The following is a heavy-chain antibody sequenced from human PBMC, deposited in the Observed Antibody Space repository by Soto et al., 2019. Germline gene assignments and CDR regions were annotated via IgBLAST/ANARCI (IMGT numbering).Heavy chain of an antibody. CDR2: IIPIFGTA. CDR3: ACYYYDSSGYSTFLGY. D-gene: IGHD3-22*01. CDR1: GGTFSSYA. Sequence: KVSCKASGGTFSSYAISWVRQAPGQGLEWMGGIIPIFGTANYAQKFQGRVTITADKSTSTAYMELSSLRSEDTAVYYCACYYYDSSGYSTFLGYWGQGTLVTVS. V-gene: IGHV1-69*06. J-gene: IGHJ4*02.